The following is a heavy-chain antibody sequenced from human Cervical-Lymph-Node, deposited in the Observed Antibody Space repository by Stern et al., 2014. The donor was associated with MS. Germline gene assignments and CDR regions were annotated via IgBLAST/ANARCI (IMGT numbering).Heavy chain of an antibody. CDR1: GGSISSSYY. D-gene: IGHD4-11*01. Sequence: VHLVESGPGLVKPSETLSRTCTVSGGSISSSYYWGWIRQSSGKGLEWIGSIDDTGRTVYHPSLKIRVTISVDTFKTQFSLNLSSTTAADTAVYYCVRQVTVRSRFDYWGQGTLVTVSS. CDR2: IDDTGRT. CDR3: VRQVTVRSRFDY. J-gene: IGHJ4*02. V-gene: IGHV4-39*01.